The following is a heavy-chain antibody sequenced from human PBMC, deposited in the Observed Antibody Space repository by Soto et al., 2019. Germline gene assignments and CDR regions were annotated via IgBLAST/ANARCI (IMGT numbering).Heavy chain of an antibody. Sequence: TSETLSLTCTVSGDSISTFYWGWIRQPPGKGLEWIGYIHYSGSTNYNPSLKSQVIISVDTSKNQFSLKLSSVTAADTAVYFCARVRSNLFDYWGQGTLVTVSS. J-gene: IGHJ4*02. CDR2: IHYSGST. CDR1: GDSISTFY. V-gene: IGHV4-59*01. CDR3: ARVRSNLFDY. D-gene: IGHD3-3*01.